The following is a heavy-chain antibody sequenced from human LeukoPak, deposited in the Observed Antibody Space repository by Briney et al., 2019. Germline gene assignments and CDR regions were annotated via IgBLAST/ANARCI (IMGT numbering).Heavy chain of an antibody. D-gene: IGHD6-6*01. J-gene: IGHJ4*02. CDR3: AREEAARPFDY. V-gene: IGHV1-69*04. Sequence: SVKVSCKASGGTFSSYAISWVRQAPGQGLEWMGKIIPIFGIANYAQKFQGRVTITADKSTSTAYMELSSLRSEDTAVYYCAREEAARPFDYWGQGTLVTVSS. CDR2: IIPIFGIA. CDR1: GGTFSSYA.